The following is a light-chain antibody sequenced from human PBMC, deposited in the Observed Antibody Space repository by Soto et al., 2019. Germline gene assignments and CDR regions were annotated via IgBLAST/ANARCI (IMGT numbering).Light chain of an antibody. CDR1: QSVSSSY. CDR2: GAS. V-gene: IGKV3-20*01. J-gene: IGKJ1*01. CDR3: QQYGSSPPT. Sequence: EIVLTQSPGTLSLSPGERATLSCRASQSVSSSYLAWYQQKPGQAPRLLIYGASSRATGIPDRFSGSGSGTDFTLTISRLEPEYFAVYYCQQYGSSPPTFGQGTKVDIK.